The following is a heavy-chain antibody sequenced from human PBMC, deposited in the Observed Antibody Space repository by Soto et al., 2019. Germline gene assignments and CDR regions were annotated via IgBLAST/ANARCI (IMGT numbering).Heavy chain of an antibody. D-gene: IGHD1-26*01. Sequence: SETLSLTCAVSGASIRSNNWWSWVRQPPGKGLEWIGEIFHSGSTNYNPSLKTRLTISVDKSKNQFSLKLSSVTAADTAVYYCARVYSGSYSDSWGQGTTVTVSS. CDR2: IFHSGST. CDR3: ARVYSGSYSDS. V-gene: IGHV4-4*02. J-gene: IGHJ4*03. CDR1: GASIRSNNW.